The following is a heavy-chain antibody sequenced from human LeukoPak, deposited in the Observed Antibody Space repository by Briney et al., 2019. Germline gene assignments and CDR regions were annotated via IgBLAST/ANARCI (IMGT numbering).Heavy chain of an antibody. CDR2: IGGSGGST. J-gene: IGHJ6*03. V-gene: IGHV3-23*01. Sequence: GGSLRLSCAASGFTFSSYAMSWVRQARGEGREWLSGIGGSGGSTYYADSVKGRFTISRDNSNSTLYLQMNTLRAQDTAVHYCARRAGDTMVRGPQQYAYYMDVWGKGTTVTVSS. CDR1: GFTFSSYA. CDR3: ARRAGDTMVRGPQQYAYYMDV. D-gene: IGHD3-10*01.